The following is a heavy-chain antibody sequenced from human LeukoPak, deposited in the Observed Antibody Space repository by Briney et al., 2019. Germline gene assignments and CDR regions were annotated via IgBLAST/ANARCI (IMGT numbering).Heavy chain of an antibody. J-gene: IGHJ4*02. D-gene: IGHD3-9*01. Sequence: GGSLRLSCAASGFTVSSNYMSWVRQAPGKGLEWVSVIYSGGSTHYPDSVKGRFTISRDNSRNTLYLQMNSLRAEDTAVYYCAKETDILTGHHDYWGQGTLVTVSS. CDR1: GFTVSSNY. CDR2: IYSGGST. CDR3: AKETDILTGHHDY. V-gene: IGHV3-66*01.